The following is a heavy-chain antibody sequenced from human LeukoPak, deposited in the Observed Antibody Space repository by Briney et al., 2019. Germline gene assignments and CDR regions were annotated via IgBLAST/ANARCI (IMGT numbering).Heavy chain of an antibody. CDR3: ARVYYDILTGPLKNWFDP. Sequence: ASVKVSCKASGYTFTSYDINWVRQATGQGLEWMGWMNPNSGNTGYAQKFQGRATMTRNTSISTAYMELSSLRSEDTAVYYCARVYYDILTGPLKNWFDPWGQGTLVTASS. CDR1: GYTFTSYD. V-gene: IGHV1-8*01. CDR2: MNPNSGNT. J-gene: IGHJ5*02. D-gene: IGHD3-9*01.